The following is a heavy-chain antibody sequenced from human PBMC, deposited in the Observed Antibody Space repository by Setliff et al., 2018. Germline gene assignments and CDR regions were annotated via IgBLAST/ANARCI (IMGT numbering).Heavy chain of an antibody. Sequence: LSLTCTISGGFTSSFYWSWIRQAPGKGLGWIGYVDHSGSTNFSPSLKSRGTISVDTSKTQVSLTLTSVTAADTAVYYCARDYQGGWFDPWGPGTLVTVSS. D-gene: IGHD3-16*01. CDR2: VDHSGST. V-gene: IGHV4-59*01. J-gene: IGHJ5*02. CDR3: ARDYQGGWFDP. CDR1: GGFTSSFY.